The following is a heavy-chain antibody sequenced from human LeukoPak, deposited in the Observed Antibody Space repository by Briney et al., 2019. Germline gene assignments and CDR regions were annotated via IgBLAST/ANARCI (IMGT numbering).Heavy chain of an antibody. CDR3: ARDPCATTCYVFDY. Sequence: GASVKVSCKASGYTFTSYAMHWVRQAPGQRLEWMGWINAGNGNTKYSQKFQGRVTITRDTSASTAYMELSSLRSEDTAVYYCARDPCATTCYVFDYWGQGTLVTVSS. V-gene: IGHV1-3*01. J-gene: IGHJ4*02. D-gene: IGHD2-2*01. CDR1: GYTFTSYA. CDR2: INAGNGNT.